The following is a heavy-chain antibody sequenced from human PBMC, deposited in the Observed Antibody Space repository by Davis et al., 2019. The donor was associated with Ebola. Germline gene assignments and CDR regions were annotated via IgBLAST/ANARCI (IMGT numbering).Heavy chain of an antibody. J-gene: IGHJ4*02. Sequence: GESLKISCKGSGYTFTSYWIAWVRQVPGKGLEWMGSIYLGDSETTYSPSLQGQATISVDKSISTAYLRWSSLKASDTATYYCTRRNEIFTGYQIERGFDYWGQGTLVTVSS. CDR1: GYTFTSYW. CDR2: IYLGDSET. CDR3: TRRNEIFTGYQIERGFDY. D-gene: IGHD3-9*01. V-gene: IGHV5-51*01.